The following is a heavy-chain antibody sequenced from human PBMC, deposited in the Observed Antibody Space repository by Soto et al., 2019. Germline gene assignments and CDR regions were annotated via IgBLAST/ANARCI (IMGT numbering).Heavy chain of an antibody. D-gene: IGHD1-26*01. CDR3: ARDEMGATTQTIYGMDV. CDR1: GFTFSSYA. CDR2: ISYDGSNK. J-gene: IGHJ6*02. Sequence: GGSLRLSCAASGFTFSSYAMHWVRQAPGKGLEWVAVISYDGSNKYYADSVKGRFTISRDNSKNTLYLQMNSLRAEDTAVYYCARDEMGATTQTIYGMDVWGQGTTVTVSS. V-gene: IGHV3-30-3*01.